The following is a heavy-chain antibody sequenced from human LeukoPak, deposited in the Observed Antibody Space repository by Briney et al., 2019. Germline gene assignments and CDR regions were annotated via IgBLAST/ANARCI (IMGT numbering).Heavy chain of an antibody. Sequence: ASVKVSCKASGYTFTGYYMHWVRQATGQGLEWMGWMNLKSGNTGYAQKFQGRVTMTRDTSISTAYMELSNLRSEDTAMYYCARVTGSIDYWGQGTLVTVSS. V-gene: IGHV1-8*02. J-gene: IGHJ4*02. D-gene: IGHD1-26*01. CDR1: GYTFTGYY. CDR3: ARVTGSIDY. CDR2: MNLKSGNT.